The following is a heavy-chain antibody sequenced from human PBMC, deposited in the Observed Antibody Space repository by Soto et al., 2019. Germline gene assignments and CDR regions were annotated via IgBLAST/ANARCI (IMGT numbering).Heavy chain of an antibody. D-gene: IGHD6-19*01. V-gene: IGHV3-30*18. Sequence: QVQLVESGGGVVQPGRSLRLSCAASGFTFSSYGMHWVRQAPGKGLEWVAVISYDGSNKYYADSVKGRFTISRDNSKKPLYLQMNSLRAEDTAVYYCAKSKYSSGWYFDYWGPGTLVTVSS. CDR1: GFTFSSYG. CDR3: AKSKYSSGWYFDY. J-gene: IGHJ4*02. CDR2: ISYDGSNK.